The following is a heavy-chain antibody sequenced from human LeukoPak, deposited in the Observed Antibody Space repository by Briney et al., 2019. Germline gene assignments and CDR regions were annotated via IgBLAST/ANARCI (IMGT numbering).Heavy chain of an antibody. CDR2: IYYSGST. V-gene: IGHV4-59*01. Sequence: PSETLSLTCTVSGGSISSYYWSWIRQPPGKGLEWIGYIYYSGSTNYNPSLKSRVTIPVDTSKNQFSLKLSSVTAADTAVYYCAGSSSIAARHFDYWGQGTLVTVSS. D-gene: IGHD6-6*01. CDR3: AGSSSIAARHFDY. CDR1: GGSISSYY. J-gene: IGHJ4*02.